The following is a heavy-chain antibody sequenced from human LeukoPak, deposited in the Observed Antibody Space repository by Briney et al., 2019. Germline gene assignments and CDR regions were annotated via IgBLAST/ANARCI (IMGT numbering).Heavy chain of an antibody. Sequence: PSETLSLTCTVSGGSISSGGYYWSWIRQHPGKGLEWIGYIYYSGSTYYNPSLKSRVTISVDTSKNQFSLKLSSVTAADTAVYYCARDDASLFDYWGQGTLVTVSS. J-gene: IGHJ4*02. D-gene: IGHD3-16*02. CDR1: GGSISSGGYY. CDR3: ARDDASLFDY. CDR2: IYYSGST. V-gene: IGHV4-31*03.